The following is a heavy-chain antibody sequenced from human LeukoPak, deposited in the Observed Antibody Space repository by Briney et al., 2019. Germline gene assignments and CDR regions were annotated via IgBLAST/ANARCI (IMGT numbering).Heavy chain of an antibody. D-gene: IGHD1-26*01. CDR2: IYYSGST. CDR3: ARTLGIVGAVYYYYMDV. Sequence: KPSETLSLTCTVSGGSISSYYWSWIRQPPGKGLEWIGYIYYSGSTNYNPSLKSRVTISVDTSKNQFSLKLSSVTAADTAVYYCARTLGIVGAVYYYYMDVWGKGTTVTVSS. J-gene: IGHJ6*03. V-gene: IGHV4-59*01. CDR1: GGSISSYY.